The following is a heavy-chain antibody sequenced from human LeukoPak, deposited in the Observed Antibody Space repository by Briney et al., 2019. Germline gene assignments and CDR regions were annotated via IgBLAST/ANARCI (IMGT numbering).Heavy chain of an antibody. J-gene: IGHJ4*02. CDR1: GYSISNGYY. CDR3: ARDGDTYYYDNSGYYYEY. CDR2: IYHSGSP. Sequence: PSETLSLTCAVSGYSISNGYYWGWIRQPPGKGLERIGSIYHSGSPYYNPSLKNRVTISVDTSKNQFSLKLSSVTAADTAVYYCARDGDTYYYDNSGYYYEYWGQGTLVTVSS. V-gene: IGHV4-38-2*02. D-gene: IGHD3-22*01.